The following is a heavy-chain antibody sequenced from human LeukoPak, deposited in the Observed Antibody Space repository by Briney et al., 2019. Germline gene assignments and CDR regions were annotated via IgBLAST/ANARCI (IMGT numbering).Heavy chain of an antibody. CDR3: ANSVEYYYDSSGHLPRWFDP. J-gene: IGHJ5*02. CDR1: GFTFSSYA. Sequence: GGSLRLSCAASGFTFSSYAMSWVRQAPGKGLEWVSAISGSGGSTYYADSVKGRFTISRDNSKNTLYLQMNSLRAEDTAVYYCANSVEYYYDSSGHLPRWFDPWGQGTLVTVSS. CDR2: ISGSGGST. V-gene: IGHV3-23*01. D-gene: IGHD3-22*01.